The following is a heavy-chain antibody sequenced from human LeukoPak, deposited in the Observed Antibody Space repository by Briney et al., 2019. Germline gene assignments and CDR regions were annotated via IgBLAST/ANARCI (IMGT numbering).Heavy chain of an antibody. Sequence: PSETLSLTCTVSGGSISSYYWSWIRQPAGKGLEWIGRIYTSGSTNYNPSLKSRVTMSVDTSKNQFSLKLSSVTAADTAVYYCARSIGEGVINYYFDYWGQGTLVTVSS. CDR3: ARSIGEGVINYYFDY. J-gene: IGHJ4*02. D-gene: IGHD3-10*01. V-gene: IGHV4-4*07. CDR2: IYTSGST. CDR1: GGSISSYY.